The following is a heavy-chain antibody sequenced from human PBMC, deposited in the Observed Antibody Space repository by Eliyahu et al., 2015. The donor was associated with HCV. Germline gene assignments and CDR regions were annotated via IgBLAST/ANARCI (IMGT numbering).Heavy chain of an antibody. CDR1: GFTFSSXS. D-gene: IGHD3-3*01. V-gene: IGHV3-21*01. Sequence: EVQLVESGGGLVKPGGSLXLSCAAPGFTFSSXSMNWARQAPGKGLGWVSSISSSSSYIYYADSLKGRFTISRDNAKNSLYLQMNSLRAEDTAVYYCAREDRTPHYDFWSGQGYYFDYWGQGTLVTVSS. CDR2: ISSSSSYI. J-gene: IGHJ4*02. CDR3: AREDRTPHYDFWSGQGYYFDY.